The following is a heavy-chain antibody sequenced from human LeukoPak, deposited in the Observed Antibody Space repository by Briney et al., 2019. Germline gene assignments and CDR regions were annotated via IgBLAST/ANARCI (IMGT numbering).Heavy chain of an antibody. Sequence: ASVTVSCKASGYTFTNYAMHWVRQAPGQRLEWMGWINAGDGNTKYSQKFQGRVTITRDTSASTACMEMNSLRSEDTAVYYCARTVYYYGMDVWGQGTTVTVSS. D-gene: IGHD4-11*01. CDR1: GYTFTNYA. J-gene: IGHJ6*02. V-gene: IGHV1-3*01. CDR2: INAGDGNT. CDR3: ARTVYYYGMDV.